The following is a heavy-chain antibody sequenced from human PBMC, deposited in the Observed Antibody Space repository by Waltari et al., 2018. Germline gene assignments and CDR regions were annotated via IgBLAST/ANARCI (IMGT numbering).Heavy chain of an antibody. CDR2: INYNGGST. D-gene: IGHD2-8*01. Sequence: EVQVVESGGGVVRPGGSLRLSCAASGFSFDEYCMAWVRQAPGKGPEWVAGINYNGGSTSYADSVRGRFTISRDNAKTSLFLQMNSLRGEDTALYHCARVPEYASASAGWFDPWGQGTLVTVSS. CDR3: ARVPEYASASAGWFDP. J-gene: IGHJ5*02. V-gene: IGHV3-20*01. CDR1: GFSFDEYC.